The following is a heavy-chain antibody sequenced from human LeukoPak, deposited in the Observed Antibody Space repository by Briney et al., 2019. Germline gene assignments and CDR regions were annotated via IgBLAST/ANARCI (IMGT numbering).Heavy chain of an antibody. V-gene: IGHV3-15*01. CDR1: GFTFSNAW. CDR2: IKSKTDGGTT. CDR3: TTDPQHDSLLAFVFYYYYYYMYV. J-gene: IGHJ6*03. D-gene: IGHD3-22*01. Sequence: PGGSLRLSCAASGFTFSNAWMSWVRQAPAKGLEWVGRIKSKTDGGTTDYAAPVKGRFTISRDDSKNTLYLHMNSLKTEDTAVYSRTTDPQHDSLLAFVFYYYYYYMYVCGKGTTVTVSS.